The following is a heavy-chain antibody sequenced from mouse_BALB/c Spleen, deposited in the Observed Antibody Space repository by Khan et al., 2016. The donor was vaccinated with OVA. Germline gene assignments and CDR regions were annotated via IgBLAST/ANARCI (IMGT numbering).Heavy chain of an antibody. CDR3: TRGGYGSPFAY. Sequence: QIQLVQSGAELVKPGASVKLSCKASGYTFTSFYIYWVKQRPGQGLEGVGEINPSNGVTNFNEKFKSKATLTVDKSSSTAYMQLSSLTSEDSAVYYGTRGGYGSPFAYWGQGTLVTVS. D-gene: IGHD1-1*01. J-gene: IGHJ3*01. CDR2: INPSNGVT. CDR1: GYTFTSFY. V-gene: IGHV1S81*02.